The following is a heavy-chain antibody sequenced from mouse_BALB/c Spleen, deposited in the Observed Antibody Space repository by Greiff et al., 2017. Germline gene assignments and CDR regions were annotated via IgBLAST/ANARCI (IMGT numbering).Heavy chain of an antibody. CDR3: TRGGVPPYYYAMDY. CDR1: GYTFTSYY. Sequence: QVQLQQSGAELVKPGASVKLSCKASGYTFTSYYMYWVKQRPGQGLEWIGEINPSNGGTNFNEKFKSKATLTVDKSSTTAYMQLSSLTSEDSAVYYCTRGGVPPYYYAMDYWGQGTSVTVSS. V-gene: IGHV1S81*02. D-gene: IGHD6-1*01. J-gene: IGHJ4*01. CDR2: INPSNGGT.